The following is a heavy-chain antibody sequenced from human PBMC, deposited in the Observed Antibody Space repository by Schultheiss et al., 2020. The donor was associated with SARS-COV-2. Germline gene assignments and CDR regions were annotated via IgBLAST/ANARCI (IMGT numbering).Heavy chain of an antibody. CDR3: STVGSNPFDP. D-gene: IGHD2-2*01. CDR1: GFTFSSYA. Sequence: GGSLRLSCAASGFTFSSYAMHWVRQAPGRGLEWVGRIGSRTAGGTTDYAAPVKGRFTISRDDSKNTLYLVMNSLKTEDTAVYYCSTVGSNPFDPWGQGTQVTVSS. CDR2: IGSRTAGGTT. J-gene: IGHJ5*02. V-gene: IGHV3-15*04.